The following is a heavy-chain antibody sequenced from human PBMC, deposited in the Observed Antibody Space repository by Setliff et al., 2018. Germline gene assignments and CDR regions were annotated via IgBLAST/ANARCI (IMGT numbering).Heavy chain of an antibody. V-gene: IGHV3-23*01. CDR2: IIGSGIST. J-gene: IGHJ5*02. CDR3: AKVKKQLXXXCGLDL. D-gene: IGHD2-8*01. Sequence: LRLSCAASGFSFSSYAMSWVRQAPGKGLEWVSTIIGSGISTYYSDSVQGRFTISRDNHKNTLHLQMDSLRPEDTGVYYCAKVKKQLXXXCGLDLWGKGTLVTVSS. CDR1: GFSFSSYA.